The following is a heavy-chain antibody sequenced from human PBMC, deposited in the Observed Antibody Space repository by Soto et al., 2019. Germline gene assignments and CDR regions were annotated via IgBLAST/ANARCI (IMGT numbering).Heavy chain of an antibody. V-gene: IGHV1-69*01. CDR1: GGTFSSSA. D-gene: IGHD5-18*01. Sequence: QVQLVQSGAEVKKPGSSVKVSCKASGGTFSSSAISWVRQAPGQGLEWMGGIIPIFGTANYAQKFQGRVTINADESTSTAYMELSSLRSEDPAVYYCARDQGGQLSNEVGFDPWGQGTLVTVSS. J-gene: IGHJ5*02. CDR3: ARDQGGQLSNEVGFDP. CDR2: IIPIFGTA.